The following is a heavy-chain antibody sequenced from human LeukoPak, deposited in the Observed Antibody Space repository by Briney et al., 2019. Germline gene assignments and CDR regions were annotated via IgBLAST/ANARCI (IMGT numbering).Heavy chain of an antibody. J-gene: IGHJ5*02. CDR1: GYSISSGYY. CDR2: IYHSGST. D-gene: IGHD6-13*01. Sequence: PSETLSLTCTVSGYSISSGYYWGWLRQPPGRGLEWIGTIYHSGSTYYNPSLKSRVTISVDTSKNQFSLKLSSVTAADTTVYFCARAYSSSWYFNWFDPWGQGTQVTVSS. CDR3: ARAYSSSWYFNWFDP. V-gene: IGHV4-38-2*02.